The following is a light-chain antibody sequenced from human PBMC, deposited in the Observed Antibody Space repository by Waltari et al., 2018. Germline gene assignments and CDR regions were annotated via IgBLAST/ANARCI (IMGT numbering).Light chain of an antibody. CDR2: GAS. CDR3: QHYLRLPVT. V-gene: IGKV3-20*01. J-gene: IGKJ1*01. CDR1: HSVTRA. Sequence: EMVLTQSPGTLSLSPGEGATLSCSTSHSVTRALAWYQQKPGQAPRLLTDGASNRATGIPDRFSGSGSGTDFSLTISSLEPEDFAVYYCQHYLRLPVTFGQGTKVEVK.